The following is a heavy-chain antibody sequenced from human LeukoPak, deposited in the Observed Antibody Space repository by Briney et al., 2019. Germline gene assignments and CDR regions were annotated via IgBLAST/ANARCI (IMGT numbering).Heavy chain of an antibody. D-gene: IGHD6-6*01. CDR1: GDSVSSNSAA. Sequence: SQTLSLTCAISGDSVSSNSAAWNWIRQSPSRGLEWLGRTFYRSKRYNDYAVSVKSRITINPDTSKNQFSLQLNSLTPEDTAVYYCAREGSSSSGRYGYGAQGTRVTVSS. V-gene: IGHV6-1*01. CDR3: AREGSSSSGRYGY. J-gene: IGHJ4*02. CDR2: TFYRSKRYN.